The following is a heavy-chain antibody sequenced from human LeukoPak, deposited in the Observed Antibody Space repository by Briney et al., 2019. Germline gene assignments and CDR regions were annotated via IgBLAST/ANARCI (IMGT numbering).Heavy chain of an antibody. J-gene: IGHJ6*02. D-gene: IGHD3-22*01. CDR1: GGSISSSSYY. CDR2: IYYSGST. CDR3: ARVRYYYDSSGYPDV. Sequence: SETLSLTCTVSGGSISSSSYYWGWIRQHPGKGLEWIGYIYYSGSTYYNPSLKSRVTISVDTSKNQFSLKLSSVTAADTAVYYCARVRYYYDSSGYPDVWGQGTTVTVSS. V-gene: IGHV4-31*03.